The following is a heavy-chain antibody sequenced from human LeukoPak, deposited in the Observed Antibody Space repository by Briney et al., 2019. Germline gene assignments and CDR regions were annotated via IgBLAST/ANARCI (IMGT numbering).Heavy chain of an antibody. CDR3: ARVGGTDAYDI. Sequence: GGSLRLSCAASGFTFSSYVMSWVRLAPGKGLEWVSTITTSGGGTYYADSVKGRFSISRDNSKNTAYLQMNSLKAEDTAVYYCARVGGTDAYDIWGQGTMVTVSS. D-gene: IGHD1-26*01. CDR1: GFTFSSYV. CDR2: ITTSGGGT. J-gene: IGHJ3*02. V-gene: IGHV3-23*01.